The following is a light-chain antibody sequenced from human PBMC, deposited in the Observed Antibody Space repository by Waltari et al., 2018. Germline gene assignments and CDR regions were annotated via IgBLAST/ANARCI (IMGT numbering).Light chain of an antibody. V-gene: IGLV2-23*02. CDR1: SSDVGGYNY. Sequence: QSALTQPASVSGSPGQSITLSCTGTSSDVGGYNYISWYQQYPGEAPKLMIYDVSKRPSGVSNRFSGSKSGNTASLTISGLQAEDEADYYCCSYAGSSTHVLFGGGTKLTVL. CDR3: CSYAGSSTHVL. CDR2: DVS. J-gene: IGLJ2*01.